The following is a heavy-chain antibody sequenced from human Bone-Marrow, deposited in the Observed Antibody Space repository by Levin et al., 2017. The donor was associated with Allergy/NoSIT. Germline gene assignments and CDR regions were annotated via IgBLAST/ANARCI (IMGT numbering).Heavy chain of an antibody. CDR1: GFSVSGRY. V-gene: IGHV3-53*01. Sequence: SCAASGFSVSGRYMHWVRQAPGKGLEWVSVIYTGGSAYNADSVRGRSAISRDNSKNTLYLQISSLRAEDTAVYYCARGEVVAAAPLDLWGQGTLVTVSS. CDR3: ARGEVVAAAPLDL. J-gene: IGHJ5*02. D-gene: IGHD2-15*01. CDR2: IYTGGSA.